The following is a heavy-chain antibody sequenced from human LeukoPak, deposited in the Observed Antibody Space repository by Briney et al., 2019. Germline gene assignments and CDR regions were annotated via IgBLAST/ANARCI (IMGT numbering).Heavy chain of an antibody. CDR1: GYTFTGYY. Sequence: ASVKVSCKASGYTFTGYYMHWVRQAPGQGLEWMGWINPNSGGTNYAQKLQGRVTMTTDTSTSTAYMELRSLRSDDTAVYYCARDDKNCSGGSRYSPYYYYGMDVWGQGTTVTVSS. CDR3: ARDDKNCSGGSRYSPYYYYGMDV. J-gene: IGHJ6*02. V-gene: IGHV1-2*02. D-gene: IGHD2-15*01. CDR2: INPNSGGT.